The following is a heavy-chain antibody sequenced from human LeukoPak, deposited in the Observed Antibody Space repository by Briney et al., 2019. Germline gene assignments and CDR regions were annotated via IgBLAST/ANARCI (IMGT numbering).Heavy chain of an antibody. J-gene: IGHJ4*02. CDR2: IIPIFGTA. CDR3: ARDWAALTYCGGDCYGGYFDY. CDR1: GGTFSSYA. D-gene: IGHD2-21*02. Sequence: SVKVSCKASGGTFSSYAISWVRQAPGQGLEWMGRIIPIFGTANYAQKFQGRVTITTDESTSTAYMELSSLRSEGTAVYYCARDWAALTYCGGDCYGGYFDYWGQGTLVTVSS. V-gene: IGHV1-69*05.